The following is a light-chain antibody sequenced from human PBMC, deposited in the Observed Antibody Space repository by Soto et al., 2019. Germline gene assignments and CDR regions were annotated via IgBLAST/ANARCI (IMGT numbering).Light chain of an antibody. J-gene: IGKJ1*01. Sequence: EIVLTQSPGTLSLSPGERATVSCRASQSASSSYFAWYQQKPGQAPRLLISGASNWATGIPGRFSGRGSGTDFTLTISRLELEDCAVYYCQHYGRSVGTFGQGTRVAI. CDR1: QSASSSY. CDR3: QHYGRSVGT. CDR2: GAS. V-gene: IGKV3-20*01.